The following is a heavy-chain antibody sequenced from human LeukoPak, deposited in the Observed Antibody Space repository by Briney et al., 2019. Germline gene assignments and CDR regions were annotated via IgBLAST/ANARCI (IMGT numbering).Heavy chain of an antibody. J-gene: IGHJ3*02. CDR3: ARAPPLMYYYDSSGYYSPFDI. CDR2: TSAYNGNT. Sequence: ASVKVSCKASGGTFSSYAISWVRQAPGQGLEWMGWTSAYNGNTNYAQKLQGRVTMTTDTSTSTAYMELRSLRSDDTAVYYCARAPPLMYYYDSSGYYSPFDIWGQGTMVTVSS. D-gene: IGHD3-22*01. CDR1: GGTFSSYA. V-gene: IGHV1-18*01.